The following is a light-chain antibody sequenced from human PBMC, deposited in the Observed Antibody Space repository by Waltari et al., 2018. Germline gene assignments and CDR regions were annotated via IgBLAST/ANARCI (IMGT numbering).Light chain of an antibody. Sequence: ELVLTQSPDTLSLTPGDRATLPCRASQSISTDLAWYQHKPGQAPRLLIFDASNRATGIPARFSGSGSGTDFTLTISTLEPEDSAVYYCQQRRSWPRTFGQGTKVEIK. CDR1: QSISTD. CDR2: DAS. V-gene: IGKV3-11*01. J-gene: IGKJ1*01. CDR3: QQRRSWPRT.